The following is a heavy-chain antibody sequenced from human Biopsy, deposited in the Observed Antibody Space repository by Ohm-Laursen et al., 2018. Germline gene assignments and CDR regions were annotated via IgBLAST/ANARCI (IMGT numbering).Heavy chain of an antibody. CDR2: ISNSGTT. J-gene: IGHJ2*01. Sequence: SETLSLTCTLSGASVRSHFLTWIRQPPGKGLQWIGSISNSGTTKSSPSLKSRVNISLHTSKNQLSLKLTSVTAADTAVYYCASAGYNPDWNFDLWGRGTRVTVSS. CDR1: GASVRSHF. CDR3: ASAGYNPDWNFDL. V-gene: IGHV4-59*02. D-gene: IGHD5-24*01.